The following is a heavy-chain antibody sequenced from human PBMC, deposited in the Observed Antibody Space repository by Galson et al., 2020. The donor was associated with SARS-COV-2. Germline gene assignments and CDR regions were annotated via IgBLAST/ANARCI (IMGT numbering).Heavy chain of an antibody. J-gene: IGHJ6*02. D-gene: IGHD3-22*01. CDR2: ISGDGLIT. CDR1: GFTFDDYA. CDR3: AKVMFYDSSGYLRGYAMDV. V-gene: IGHV3-43*02. Sequence: TGGSLRLSCVASGFTFDDYAMHWVRQAPGKGLEWVSLISGDGLITYYADSVKGRFTISRDNSKNSLYLQMSSLRTEDTALYYCAKVMFYDSSGYLRGYAMDVWGQGTTVAVSS.